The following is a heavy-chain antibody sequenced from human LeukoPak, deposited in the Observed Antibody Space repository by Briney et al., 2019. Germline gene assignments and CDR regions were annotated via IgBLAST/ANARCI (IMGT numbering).Heavy chain of an antibody. CDR3: ARVTDYYKAPEFDY. J-gene: IGHJ4*02. Sequence: ASVKVSCKASGYTFTSYGISWVRQAPGQGLEWMGWISAYNGNTNYAQKLQGRVTMTTDTSTSTAYMELRSLRSDDTAVYYCARVTDYYKAPEFDYWGQGTLVTVSS. D-gene: IGHD3-22*01. CDR1: GYTFTSYG. CDR2: ISAYNGNT. V-gene: IGHV1-18*01.